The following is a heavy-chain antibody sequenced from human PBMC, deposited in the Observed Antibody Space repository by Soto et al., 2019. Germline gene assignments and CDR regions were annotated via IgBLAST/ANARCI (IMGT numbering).Heavy chain of an antibody. J-gene: IGHJ6*02. CDR2: IIPIFGTA. D-gene: IGHD5-12*01. Sequence: QVQLVQSGAEVKKPGSSVKVSCKASGGTFSSYAISWVRQAPGQGLEWMGGIIPIFGTANYAQKFQGRVTITADESTSTAYMELSSLRSEDTAVYYCAGTSEWLRHGYTNYGMDVWGQGTTVTVSS. CDR1: GGTFSSYA. V-gene: IGHV1-69*01. CDR3: AGTSEWLRHGYTNYGMDV.